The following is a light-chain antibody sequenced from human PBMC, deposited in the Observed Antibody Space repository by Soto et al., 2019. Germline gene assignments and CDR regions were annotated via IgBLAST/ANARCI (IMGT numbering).Light chain of an antibody. CDR3: QQYKNWPPLT. J-gene: IGKJ4*01. V-gene: IGKV3-15*01. CDR1: QSVSYN. CDR2: GAS. Sequence: EIVMTQSPATLSVSPGETATLSCRASQSVSYNLAWYQQKPGQGPRLLIYGASTRAAGCPARFSGSGSGTEFTPTISSLQSEDYAVYYCQQYKNWPPLTFGGGTKVEIK.